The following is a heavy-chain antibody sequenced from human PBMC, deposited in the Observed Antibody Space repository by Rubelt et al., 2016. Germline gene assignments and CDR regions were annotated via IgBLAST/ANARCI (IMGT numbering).Heavy chain of an antibody. J-gene: IGHJ6*02. D-gene: IGHD5-18*01. CDR3: ARAENEAYSDGKMDV. V-gene: IGHV3-74*01. CDR2: INSDGSTT. Sequence: GKGLVWVSRINSDGSTTSYADSVKGRFTISRDDAKNTLYLQMNSLRAEDTAVYYCARAENEAYSDGKMDVWGQGTTVTVSS.